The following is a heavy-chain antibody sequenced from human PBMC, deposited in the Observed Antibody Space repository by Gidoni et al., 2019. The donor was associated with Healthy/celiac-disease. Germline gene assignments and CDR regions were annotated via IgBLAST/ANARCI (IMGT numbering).Heavy chain of an antibody. Sequence: QVQLVESGGGVVQPGRSLRLSCAASGFTFSSYGMHWVRQAPGKGLEWVAVIWYDGSNKYYADSVKGRFTISRDNSKNTLYLQMNSLRAEDTAVYYCARGGYSYGCIDYWGQGTLVTVSS. CDR2: IWYDGSNK. CDR1: GFTFSSYG. CDR3: ARGGYSYGCIDY. V-gene: IGHV3-33*01. D-gene: IGHD5-18*01. J-gene: IGHJ4*02.